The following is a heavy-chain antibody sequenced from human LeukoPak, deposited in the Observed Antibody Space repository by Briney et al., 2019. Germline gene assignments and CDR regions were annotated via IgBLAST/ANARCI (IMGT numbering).Heavy chain of an antibody. CDR2: ISHDGGTP. CDR1: GFTFSSYA. V-gene: IGHV3-23*01. J-gene: IGHJ4*02. D-gene: IGHD2-21*01. CDR3: AKEIYSPGY. Sequence: GGSLRLSCAASGFTFSSYAMSWVRQAPGKGLEWVSAISHDGGTPYYADSVKGRFTISRDSSKNTVYLQMNSLRAEDTAVYYCAKEIYSPGYWGQGTLVTVSS.